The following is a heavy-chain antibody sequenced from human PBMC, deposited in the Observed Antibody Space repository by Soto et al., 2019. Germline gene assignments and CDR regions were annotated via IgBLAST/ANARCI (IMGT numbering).Heavy chain of an antibody. J-gene: IGHJ6*02. Sequence: EVQLVESGGGLVQPGGSLRLSCAASGFTFSLYSMSWVRQAPGKGLEWVSYISRSSTGIHYADSVKGRFTISRDDATSSMYLEMNGLRDGEAAVYYCARAVTWGLDVWGQGTTVSISS. CDR1: GFTFSLYS. D-gene: IGHD3-10*01. CDR2: ISRSSTGI. V-gene: IGHV3-48*02. CDR3: ARAVTWGLDV.